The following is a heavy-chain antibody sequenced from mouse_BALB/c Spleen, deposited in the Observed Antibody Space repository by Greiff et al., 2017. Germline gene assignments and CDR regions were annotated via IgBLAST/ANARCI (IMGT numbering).Heavy chain of an antibody. J-gene: IGHJ2*01. V-gene: IGHV5-4*02. D-gene: IGHD3-2*01. CDR3: ARAPTARATYFDY. CDR1: GFTFSDYY. CDR2: ISDGGSYT. Sequence: EVMLVESGGGLVKPGGSLKLSCAASGFTFSDYYMYWVRQTPEKRLEWVATISDGGSYTYYPDSVKGRFTISRDNAKNNLYLQMSSLKSEDTAMYYCARAPTARATYFDYWGQGTTLTVSS.